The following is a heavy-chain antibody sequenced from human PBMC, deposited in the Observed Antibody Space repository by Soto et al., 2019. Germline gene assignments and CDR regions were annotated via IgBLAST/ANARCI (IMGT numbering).Heavy chain of an antibody. CDR3: AKALYGSSSPYYYGMDV. CDR2: ISGSGGAT. D-gene: IGHD6-6*01. J-gene: IGHJ6*02. CDR1: GFTFSSYA. V-gene: IGHV3-23*01. Sequence: GSQRLSCAASGFTFSSYAMTWVRQAPGKGLEWVSIISGSGGATYYADSVKGRFSISRDNSKNTLYLQMNSLRAEDTAVYFCAKALYGSSSPYYYGMDVWGQGTTVTVSS.